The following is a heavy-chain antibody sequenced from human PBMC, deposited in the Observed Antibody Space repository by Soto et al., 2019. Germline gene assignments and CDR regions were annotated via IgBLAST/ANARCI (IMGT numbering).Heavy chain of an antibody. Sequence: GALRLSCAASGFTFSSYAMHWVRQPTGKGLEWVSGMGTAGDTYYPGSVKGRFTISRENAKNSLYLQMNSLRAGDTAVYYCARVSGGYSGYDWAFDFWGQGTLVTVSS. D-gene: IGHD5-12*01. CDR3: ARVSGGYSGYDWAFDF. CDR1: GFTFSSYA. CDR2: MGTAGDT. J-gene: IGHJ4*02. V-gene: IGHV3-13*01.